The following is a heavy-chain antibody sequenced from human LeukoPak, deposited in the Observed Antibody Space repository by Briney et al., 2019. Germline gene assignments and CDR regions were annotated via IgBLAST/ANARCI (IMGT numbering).Heavy chain of an antibody. D-gene: IGHD4-23*01. CDR3: AREAFYGGNWFDP. J-gene: IGHJ5*02. Sequence: GGSLRLSCAASGFTFSSYSMNWVRQAPGKGLEWVSYISSSSSTIYCADSVKGRFTISRDNAKNSLYLQMNSLRAEDTAVYYCAREAFYGGNWFDPWGQGTLVTVSS. V-gene: IGHV3-48*04. CDR2: ISSSSSTI. CDR1: GFTFSSYS.